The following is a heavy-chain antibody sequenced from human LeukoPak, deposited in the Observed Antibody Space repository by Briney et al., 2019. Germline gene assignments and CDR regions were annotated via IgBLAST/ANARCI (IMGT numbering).Heavy chain of an antibody. Sequence: GGSLRLSCAASGFTFSSYAMHWVRQAPGKGLEWVAVISYDGSNKYYADSVKGRFTISRDNSKNTLYLQMNSLRAEDTAVYYCARAEGWGFGSYYFDYWGQGTLVTVSS. V-gene: IGHV3-30-3*01. CDR2: ISYDGSNK. D-gene: IGHD3-10*01. CDR1: GFTFSSYA. J-gene: IGHJ4*02. CDR3: ARAEGWGFGSYYFDY.